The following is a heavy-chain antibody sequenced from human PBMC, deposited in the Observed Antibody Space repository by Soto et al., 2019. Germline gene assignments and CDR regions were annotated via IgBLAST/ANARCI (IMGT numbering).Heavy chain of an antibody. J-gene: IGHJ5*02. CDR1: GYSFTSYW. Sequence: GESLKISCKGFGYSFTSYWIGWVRQMPGKGLEWMGIIYPGDSDTRYSPSFQGQVTISADKSISTAYLQWSSLKASDTAMYYCARSHCSSTSCYGAVWFDPWGQGTLVTVSS. CDR3: ARSHCSSTSCYGAVWFDP. D-gene: IGHD2-2*01. CDR2: IYPGDSDT. V-gene: IGHV5-51*01.